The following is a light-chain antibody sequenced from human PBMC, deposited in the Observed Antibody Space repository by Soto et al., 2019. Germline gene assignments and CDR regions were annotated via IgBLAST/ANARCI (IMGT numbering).Light chain of an antibody. J-gene: IGKJ1*01. V-gene: IGKV1-9*01. Sequence: DIQLTQSPSFLSASVGDRVTITCRASQGISSSLAWYQQRAGKXPXXLIYAASSLQSGVPSRFSGSGSGTGFTLTISSLQPDDFATYYCQQYNTMGTFGQGTKVDIK. CDR2: AAS. CDR3: QQYNTMGT. CDR1: QGISSS.